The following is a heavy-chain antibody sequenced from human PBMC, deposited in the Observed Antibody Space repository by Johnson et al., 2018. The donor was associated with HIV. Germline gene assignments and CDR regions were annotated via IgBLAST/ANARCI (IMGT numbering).Heavy chain of an antibody. V-gene: IGHV3-7*03. CDR1: GFTFSSYA. J-gene: IGHJ3*02. Sequence: EVQLVESGGGLVQPGGSLRLSCAASGFTFSSYAMHWVRQAPGKGLELVANINEDGSEEYYVDSVEGRFTISRDNAKNSLYLQMSSLRAEDTALYFCARDEPYELELRSIHAFDIWGQGTMVTVSS. D-gene: IGHD1-7*01. CDR3: ARDEPYELELRSIHAFDI. CDR2: INEDGSEE.